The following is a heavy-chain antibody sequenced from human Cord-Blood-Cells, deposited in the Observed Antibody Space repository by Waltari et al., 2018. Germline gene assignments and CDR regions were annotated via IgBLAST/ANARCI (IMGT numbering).Heavy chain of an antibody. Sequence: EVQLLESGGALVQPGGSLRLSWAASVFTFRSYWMHWVRQAPGKGLVWVSRSNSDGSSTSYADSVKGRFTISRDNAKNTLYLQMNSLRAEDTAVYYCANSGYGGAYWGQGTLVTVSS. D-gene: IGHD5-12*01. J-gene: IGHJ4*02. V-gene: IGHV3-74*01. CDR1: VFTFRSYW. CDR3: ANSGYGGAY. CDR2: SNSDGSST.